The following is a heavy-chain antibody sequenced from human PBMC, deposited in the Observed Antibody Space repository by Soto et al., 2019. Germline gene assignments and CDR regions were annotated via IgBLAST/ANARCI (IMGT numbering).Heavy chain of an antibody. V-gene: IGHV4-4*02. J-gene: IGHJ6*02. Sequence: SETLSLTCAVSGGSISSSNWWSWVRQPPGKGLEWIGEIYHSGSTNYNPSLKSRVTISVDKSKNQFSLKLSSVTAADTDVYYCARVVPDAPSLYYYGMDVWGQGTTGTVSS. CDR1: GGSISSSNW. D-gene: IGHD2-2*01. CDR3: ARVVPDAPSLYYYGMDV. CDR2: IYHSGST.